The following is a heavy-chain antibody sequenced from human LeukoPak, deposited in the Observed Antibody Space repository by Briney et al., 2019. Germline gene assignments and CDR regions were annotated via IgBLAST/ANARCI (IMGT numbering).Heavy chain of an antibody. CDR3: ARDRDYYGSGSLPVLYYYYGMDV. D-gene: IGHD3-10*01. V-gene: IGHV3-48*03. J-gene: IGHJ6*02. CDR2: ISSSGSTI. Sequence: GGSLRLSCAASGFTFSSYEMNWVRQAPGKGLEWVSYISSSGSTIYYADSVKGRFTISRDNAKNSLYPQMNSLRAEDTAVYYCARDRDYYGSGSLPVLYYYYGMDVWGQGTTVTVSS. CDR1: GFTFSSYE.